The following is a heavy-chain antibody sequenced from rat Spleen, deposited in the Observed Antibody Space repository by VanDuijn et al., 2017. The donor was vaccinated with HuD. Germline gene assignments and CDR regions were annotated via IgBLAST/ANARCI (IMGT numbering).Heavy chain of an antibody. CDR3: ATGGTYNSGYEIWFAY. D-gene: IGHD4-3*01. J-gene: IGHJ2*01. CDR2: ISYSGST. Sequence: EVQLQESGPGLVKPSQSLSLTCSVTGYSITSNYWGWIRKFPGNKMEWMGYISYSGSTSYNPSLKSRISITRDTSKNQFFLQLNSVTTEDTATYYCATGGTYNSGYEIWFAYWGQGVMVTVSS. V-gene: IGHV3-1*01. CDR1: GYSITSNY.